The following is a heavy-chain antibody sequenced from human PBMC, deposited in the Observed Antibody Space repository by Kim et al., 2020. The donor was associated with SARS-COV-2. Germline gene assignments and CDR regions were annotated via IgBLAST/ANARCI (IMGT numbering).Heavy chain of an antibody. Sequence: AAPLKRSFSISRNNPKNTQYLQMNSLRAEDTAVYFCAKSPGDYGDVFDFWGQGTLVTVSS. D-gene: IGHD4-17*01. J-gene: IGHJ4*02. V-gene: IGHV3-23*01. CDR3: AKSPGDYGDVFDF.